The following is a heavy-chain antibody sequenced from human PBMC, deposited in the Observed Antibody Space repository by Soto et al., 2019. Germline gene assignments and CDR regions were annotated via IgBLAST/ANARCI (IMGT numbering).Heavy chain of an antibody. D-gene: IGHD2-2*02. CDR3: ARQYPFDY. V-gene: IGHV1-18*04. Sequence: ASVKVSCKASGYIFTDYYMHWVRQAPGQGLEWMGWISAYNGNTNYAQKLQGRVTMTTDTSTSTAYMELRSLRSDDTAVYYCARQYPFDYWGQGTLVTVSS. J-gene: IGHJ4*02. CDR2: ISAYNGNT. CDR1: GYIFTDYY.